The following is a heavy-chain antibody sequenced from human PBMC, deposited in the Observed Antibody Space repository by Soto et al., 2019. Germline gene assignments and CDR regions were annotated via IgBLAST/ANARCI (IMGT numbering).Heavy chain of an antibody. CDR1: GGSISSYY. Sequence: SETLSLTCTVSGGSISSYYWSWIRQPPVKGLEWIGYLYYSGSSIYNPSLKSRVTTSVNTSKRQFSLKLNSVTAADTAMYYCAGHIPPRNVFDFWGPGTLVLVSA. J-gene: IGHJ4*02. CDR2: LYYSGSS. CDR3: AGHIPPRNVFDF. V-gene: IGHV4-59*08.